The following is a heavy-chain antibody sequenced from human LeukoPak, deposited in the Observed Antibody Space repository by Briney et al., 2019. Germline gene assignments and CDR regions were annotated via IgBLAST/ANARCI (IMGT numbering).Heavy chain of an antibody. CDR3: ARAAMAYCYFDY. Sequence: SETLSLTCAVSGGSISSGGYSWSWIRQPPGKGLEWIGYIYHSGSTYYNPSLKSRVTISVDRSKNQFSLKLSSVTAADTAVYYCARAAMAYCYFDYWGQGTLVTVSS. CDR2: IYHSGST. V-gene: IGHV4-30-2*01. J-gene: IGHJ4*02. CDR1: GGSISSGGYS. D-gene: IGHD5-18*01.